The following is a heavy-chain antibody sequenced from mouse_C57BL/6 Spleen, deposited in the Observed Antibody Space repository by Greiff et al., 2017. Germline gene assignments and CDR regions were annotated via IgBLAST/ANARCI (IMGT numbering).Heavy chain of an antibody. CDR3: AIQSLLGPWFAY. Sequence: QVQLQQPGAELVKPGASVKVSCKASGYTFTSYWMHWVKQRPGQGLEWIGRIHPSDSDTNYNQKFKGKATLTVEKTSSTAYMQLSSLTSEDSAVYYCAIQSLLGPWFAYWGQGTLVTVSA. CDR1: GYTFTSYW. CDR2: IHPSDSDT. V-gene: IGHV1-74*01. D-gene: IGHD4-1*01. J-gene: IGHJ3*01.